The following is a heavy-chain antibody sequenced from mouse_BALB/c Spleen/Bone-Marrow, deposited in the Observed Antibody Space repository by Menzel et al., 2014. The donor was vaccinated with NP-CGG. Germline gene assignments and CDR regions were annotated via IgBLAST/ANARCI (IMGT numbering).Heavy chain of an antibody. CDR2: ILPGSGTT. CDR1: GYTFSSYW. V-gene: IGHV1-9*01. CDR3: ARGTYRYYFDY. Sequence: VQLQESGAELMKPGASVKISCKATGYTFSSYWIEWVKQRPGHGLEWIEEILPGSGTTNYNEKFKGKATFTADTSSNTAYMQLSSLTSEDSAVYYCARGTYRYYFDYWGQGTTLTVSP. J-gene: IGHJ2*01. D-gene: IGHD2-14*01.